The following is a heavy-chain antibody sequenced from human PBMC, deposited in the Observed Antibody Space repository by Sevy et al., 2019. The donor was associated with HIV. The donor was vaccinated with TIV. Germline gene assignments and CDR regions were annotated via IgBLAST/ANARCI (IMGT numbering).Heavy chain of an antibody. CDR3: ARGMILEGSWCGTDV. CDR1: GFTVSSNY. CDR2: IFSGGST. J-gene: IGHJ6*02. V-gene: IGHV3-53*01. Sequence: GGSLRLSCAVSGFTVSSNYMTWVRQAPGKGLEWVSVIFSGGSTYYADSVKGRFTISRDNSRNTLSLQMNSLRAEDTAVYYCARGMILEGSWCGTDVWGQGTTVTVSS. D-gene: IGHD3-3*01.